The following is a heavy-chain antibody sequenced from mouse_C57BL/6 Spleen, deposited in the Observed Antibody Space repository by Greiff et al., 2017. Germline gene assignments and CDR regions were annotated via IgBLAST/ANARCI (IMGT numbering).Heavy chain of an antibody. J-gene: IGHJ2*01. V-gene: IGHV5-9-1*02. Sequence: DVMLVESGEGLVRPGGSLKLSCAASGFTFSSYAMSWVRQTPEKRLEWVAYISSGGDYIYYADTVKGRFTISRDNARNTLYLQMSSLKSEDTAMYYCTRDELGRRGVDYWGQGTTLTVSS. CDR1: GFTFSSYA. D-gene: IGHD4-1*01. CDR2: ISSGGDYI. CDR3: TRDELGRRGVDY.